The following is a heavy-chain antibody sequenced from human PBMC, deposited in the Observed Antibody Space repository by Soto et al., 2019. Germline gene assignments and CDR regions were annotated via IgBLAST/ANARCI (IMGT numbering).Heavy chain of an antibody. CDR3: ARATPAAARPYYFDY. D-gene: IGHD6-6*01. V-gene: IGHV4-59*01. Sequence: SETLSLTCTVSGDSISSYYWSWIRQPPGKGLEWIGYIYYSGSTNYNPSLKGRVTISVDTSKNQFSLKLSSVTAADTAVYYCARATPAAARPYYFDYWGQGTLVTVSS. J-gene: IGHJ4*02. CDR1: GDSISSYY. CDR2: IYYSGST.